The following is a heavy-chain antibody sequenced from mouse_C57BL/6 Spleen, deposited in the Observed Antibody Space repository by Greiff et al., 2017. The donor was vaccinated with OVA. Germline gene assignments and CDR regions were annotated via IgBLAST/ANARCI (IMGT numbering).Heavy chain of an antibody. CDR2: IWGDGST. J-gene: IGHJ1*03. V-gene: IGHV2-3*01. CDR1: GFSLTSYG. Sequence: VKLQESGPGLVAPSQSLSITCNVSGFSLTSYGVSWVRQPPGKGLEWLGVIWGDGSTNHHSDLISRLSISKDNSKSQVCLKLNSLQTDDTATYYCAKPGDRGRYFDVWGTGTTVTVSS. D-gene: IGHD2-14*01. CDR3: AKPGDRGRYFDV.